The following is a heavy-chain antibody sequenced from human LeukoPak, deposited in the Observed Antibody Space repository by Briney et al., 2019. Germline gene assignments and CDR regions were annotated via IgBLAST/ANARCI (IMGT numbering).Heavy chain of an antibody. CDR2: ISGSGGST. J-gene: IGHJ4*02. D-gene: IGHD1-26*01. CDR3: AKDKGSGTYPPY. V-gene: IGHV3-23*01. Sequence: GGSLRLSCAASGFTFSSFALSWVRQGPGKGLEWFSGISGSGGSTYYADSVKGRFTISRDNSNNRLYLQMNSLRAEDTAVYYCAKDKGSGTYPPYWGQGTLVTVSS. CDR1: GFTFSSFA.